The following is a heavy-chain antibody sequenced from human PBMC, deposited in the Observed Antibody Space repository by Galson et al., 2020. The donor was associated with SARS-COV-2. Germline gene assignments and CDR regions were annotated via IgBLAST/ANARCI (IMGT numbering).Heavy chain of an antibody. V-gene: IGHV1-2*02. CDR2: SSGT. Sequence: ASVKVSCKASGFTSSGTYIHRVRQPPGRGLEWLGLSSGTNYAQKFQGRVTMTGDTAISTGYMELRSLRSDDTAVYYCARSFGGSGWFYFDFWGQGTPVTVSS. CDR1: GFTSSGTY. CDR3: ARSFGGSGWFYFDF. D-gene: IGHD6-19*01. J-gene: IGHJ4*02.